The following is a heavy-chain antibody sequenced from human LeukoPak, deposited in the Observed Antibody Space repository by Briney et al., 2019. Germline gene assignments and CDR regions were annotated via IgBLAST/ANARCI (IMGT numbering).Heavy chain of an antibody. Sequence: GGSLRLSCAASGFTFSSFEMNWVRQAPGKGLEWVSYISSSGTTIYYAGSVKGRFTTSRDNAKNSLYLQMNSLRPEDTAVYYCARADYWGQGALVTVSS. V-gene: IGHV3-48*03. CDR1: GFTFSSFE. J-gene: IGHJ4*02. CDR2: ISSSGTTI. CDR3: ARADY.